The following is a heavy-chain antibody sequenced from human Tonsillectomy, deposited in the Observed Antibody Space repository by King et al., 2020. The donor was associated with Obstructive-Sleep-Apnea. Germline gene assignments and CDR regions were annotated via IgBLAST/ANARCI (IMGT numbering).Heavy chain of an antibody. J-gene: IGHJ6*02. Sequence: EVQLVESGGGLVQPGRSLRLSCAASGFTFDDYAMHWVRLAPGKGLEGVSGISWNSGSIGYADSVKGRFTISRDNAKNSLYLQMNSLRAEDTALYYCAKDKRTSGSLYFYGVDVWGQGTTVTVSS. CDR1: GFTFDDYA. CDR3: AKDKRTSGSLYFYGVDV. V-gene: IGHV3-9*01. D-gene: IGHD3-10*01. CDR2: ISWNSGSI.